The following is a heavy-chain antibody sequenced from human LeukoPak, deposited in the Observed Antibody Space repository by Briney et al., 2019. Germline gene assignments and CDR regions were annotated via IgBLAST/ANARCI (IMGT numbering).Heavy chain of an antibody. Sequence: GGSLRLSCAASGFTFTSYSMNWVRQAPGKGLKWVSTISSSSSYIYYADSVKGRFTISRDNAKNSLYLQMNSLRAEDTAVYYCARDATVGGTSFDYGGQGTLVTVSS. D-gene: IGHD1-26*01. V-gene: IGHV3-21*01. CDR1: GFTFTSYS. J-gene: IGHJ4*02. CDR3: ARDATVGGTSFDY. CDR2: ISSSSSYI.